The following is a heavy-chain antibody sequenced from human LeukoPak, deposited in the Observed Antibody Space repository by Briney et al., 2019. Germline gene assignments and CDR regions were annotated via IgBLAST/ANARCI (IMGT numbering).Heavy chain of an antibody. CDR1: GFTFSDYA. V-gene: IGHV3-23*05. Sequence: GGSLRLSCVASGFTFSDYATNWVRQAPGKGLEWVSTFKTKYSQVYYAESVRGRFTISTDNSEKTVYLQMNSLRAEDTALYYCARSVPDYTRFDYWGQGALVTVSS. CDR2: FKTKYSQV. J-gene: IGHJ4*02. CDR3: ARSVPDYTRFDY. D-gene: IGHD4-11*01.